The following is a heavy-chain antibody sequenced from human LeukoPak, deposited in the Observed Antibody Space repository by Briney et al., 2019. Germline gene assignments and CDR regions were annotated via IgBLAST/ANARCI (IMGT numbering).Heavy chain of an antibody. CDR3: ARETMTTATLGDAFDL. CDR2: ISRSSSYI. Sequence: GGSLRLSCADSGFTFSTYSMNWVRQAPGKGLEWVSSISRSSSYIYYADSVKGRFTISRDNAKNSLYLQMNSLRAEDTAVYYYARETMTTATLGDAFDLWGQGIMVTVSS. D-gene: IGHD4-11*01. V-gene: IGHV3-21*01. J-gene: IGHJ3*01. CDR1: GFTFSTYS.